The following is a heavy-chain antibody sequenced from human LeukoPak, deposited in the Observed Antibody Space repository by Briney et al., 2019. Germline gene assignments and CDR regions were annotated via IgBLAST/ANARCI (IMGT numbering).Heavy chain of an antibody. D-gene: IGHD3-10*01. CDR2: IKPDGGEK. J-gene: IGHJ4*02. CDR1: GFTFSSHW. V-gene: IGHV3-7*01. Sequence: GGSLRLSCAASGFTFSSHWMSWVRQAPGKGLEWVANIKPDGGEKYYVDSVKGRFTVSRDNAKNSLYLQMNSLRAEDSAVYYCASHYYGSGTYYWGYYFDYWGQGTLVTVSS. CDR3: ASHYYGSGTYYWGYYFDY.